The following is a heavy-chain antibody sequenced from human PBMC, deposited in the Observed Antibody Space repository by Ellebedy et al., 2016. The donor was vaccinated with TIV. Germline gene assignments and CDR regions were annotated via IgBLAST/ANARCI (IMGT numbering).Heavy chain of an antibody. J-gene: IGHJ4*02. CDR1: GFTFSDYS. V-gene: IGHV3-48*02. Sequence: PGGSLRLSCAASGFTFSDYSMNWVRQAPGKGLEWVSYVSSRNISMYYADSVKGRFTISRDNAKNSLYLQMNSLRDEDTAVYYCARGRGVIIYDVTPHFEYWGQGTLVTVSS. CDR2: VSSRNISM. CDR3: ARGRGVIIYDVTPHFEY. D-gene: IGHD3-10*01.